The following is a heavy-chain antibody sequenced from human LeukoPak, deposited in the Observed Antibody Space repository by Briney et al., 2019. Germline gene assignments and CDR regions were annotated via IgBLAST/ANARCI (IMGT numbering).Heavy chain of an antibody. CDR3: ARDRRMATIHDC. V-gene: IGHV3-48*01. J-gene: IGHJ4*02. CDR2: ISSSSSTI. D-gene: IGHD5-24*01. CDR1: GFTFSSYS. Sequence: GGSLRLSCAASGFTFSSYSMNWVRQAPGKGLEWVSYISSSSSTIYSADSVKGRFTFSSANANYTMYLQMKSLRAKNKAVYDCARDRRMATIHDCWGQGTLVTVSS.